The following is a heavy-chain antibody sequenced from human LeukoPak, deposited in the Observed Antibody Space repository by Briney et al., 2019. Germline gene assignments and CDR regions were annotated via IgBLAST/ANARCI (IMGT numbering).Heavy chain of an antibody. D-gene: IGHD2-2*01. Sequence: PSETLSLTCTVSGGSISSSSYYWGWIRQPPGKGLEWIGSIYYSGSTYYNPSLKSRVTISVDTSKNQFSLKLSSVTAADTAVYYCASRGYCSSTSCSNWFDPWGQGTLVTVSS. CDR2: IYYSGST. V-gene: IGHV4-39*01. CDR3: ASRGYCSSTSCSNWFDP. CDR1: GGSISSSSYY. J-gene: IGHJ5*02.